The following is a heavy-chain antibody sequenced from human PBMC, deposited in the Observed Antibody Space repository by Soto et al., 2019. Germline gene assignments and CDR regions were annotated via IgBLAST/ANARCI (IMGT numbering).Heavy chain of an antibody. CDR2: MNPNSGNT. V-gene: IGHV1-8*01. Sequence: ASVKVSCKASGYTFTSYDINWVRQATGQGLEWMGWMNPNSGNTGYAQKFQGRVTMTRNTSISTAYMELSSLRSEDTAVYYCARWYYDFWSGYYRGNYYYLDVRGKGTTVTVSS. D-gene: IGHD3-3*01. CDR3: ARWYYDFWSGYYRGNYYYLDV. J-gene: IGHJ6*03. CDR1: GYTFTSYD.